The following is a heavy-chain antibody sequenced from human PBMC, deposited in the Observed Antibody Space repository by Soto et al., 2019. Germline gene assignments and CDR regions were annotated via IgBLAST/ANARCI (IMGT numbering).Heavy chain of an antibody. V-gene: IGHV3-23*01. J-gene: IGHJ6*04. CDR3: ASSTYYDFWSGYFGV. D-gene: IGHD3-3*01. Sequence: GGSLRLSCAASGFTFSSYAMSWVRQAPGKGLEWVSAISGSGGSTYYADSVKGRFTISRDNSKNTLYLQMNSLRAEDTAVYYCASSTYYDFWSGYFGVWGKGTTVTVSS. CDR1: GFTFSSYA. CDR2: ISGSGGST.